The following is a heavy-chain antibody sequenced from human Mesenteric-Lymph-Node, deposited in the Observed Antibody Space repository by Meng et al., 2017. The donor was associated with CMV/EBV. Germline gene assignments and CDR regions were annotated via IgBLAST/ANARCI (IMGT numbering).Heavy chain of an antibody. Sequence: ASVKVSCKASGYTFTGYYMHWVRQAPGQGLEWMGWINPNSGGTNYAQKFQGRVTMSRDTSISTAYMEVSRLRSDDTAVYFCARGYCSGGKCYPSDFWGQGTLVTVSS. D-gene: IGHD2-15*01. CDR2: INPNSGGT. J-gene: IGHJ4*02. CDR3: ARGYCSGGKCYPSDF. CDR1: GYTFTGYY. V-gene: IGHV1-2*02.